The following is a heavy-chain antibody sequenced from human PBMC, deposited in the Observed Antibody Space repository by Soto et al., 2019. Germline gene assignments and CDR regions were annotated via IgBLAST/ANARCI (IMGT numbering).Heavy chain of an antibody. CDR2: TYYRSKWYN. CDR3: ARDRASSSTWPTRDYYYGMDV. J-gene: IGHJ6*02. Sequence: QTLSLTCAISGASISTNSAAWNWIRQSTSRGLECVARTYYRSKWYNDYEVSVKSRITINTDTSKNQLSLQLNSVTPQDTAVYYCARDRASSSTWPTRDYYYGMDVWGQETTVTDSS. CDR1: GASISTNSAA. V-gene: IGHV6-1*01. D-gene: IGHD6-13*01.